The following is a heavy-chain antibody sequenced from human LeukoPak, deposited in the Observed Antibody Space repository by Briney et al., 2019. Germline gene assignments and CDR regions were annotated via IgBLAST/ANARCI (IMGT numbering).Heavy chain of an antibody. CDR3: ARGIAIGYCSGGSCYPFDY. V-gene: IGHV4-34*01. CDR2: INHGGST. D-gene: IGHD2-15*01. Sequence: SETLSLTCTVNGGSFSDYYWTWIRQPPGKGLEWIGEINHGGSTNYDPSLKSRVTMSVDTSKNQFSLKLSFVTAADTAVYYCARGIAIGYCSGGSCYPFDYWGQGTLVTVSS. CDR1: GGSFSDYY. J-gene: IGHJ4*02.